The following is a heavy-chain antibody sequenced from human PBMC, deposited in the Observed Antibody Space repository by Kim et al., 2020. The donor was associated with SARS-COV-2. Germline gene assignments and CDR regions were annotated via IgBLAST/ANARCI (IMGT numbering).Heavy chain of an antibody. CDR3: ARQTSLWFGDDNEC. Sequence: SETLSLTCTVSGGSISSSRYYWGWVRQPPVKGLEWIATMSYTGRTYYNPSLGSRVTLSVDTSKNGVSLKLTSVTAADTAVYYCARQTSLWFGDDNECWGQGTLVTGSS. J-gene: IGHJ4*02. V-gene: IGHV4-39*01. CDR2: MSYTGRT. CDR1: GGSISSSRYY. D-gene: IGHD3-10*01.